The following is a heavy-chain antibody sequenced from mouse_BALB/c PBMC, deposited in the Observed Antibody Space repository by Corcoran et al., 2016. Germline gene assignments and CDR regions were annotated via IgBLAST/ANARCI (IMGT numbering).Heavy chain of an antibody. V-gene: IGHV1S136*01. D-gene: IGHD2-2*01. CDR3: AKEVPGGYPFDY. J-gene: IGHJ2*01. CDR1: GYTFTSYV. Sequence: EVQLQQSGPELVKPGASVKMSCKASGYTFTSYVMHWVKQKPGQGLEWIGYIYPYNDDTKYNEEFKGKATLTSDKSSSTAYMELRSLTSEDSAVYYCAKEVPGGYPFDYWGQGTTLTVSS. CDR2: IYPYNDDT.